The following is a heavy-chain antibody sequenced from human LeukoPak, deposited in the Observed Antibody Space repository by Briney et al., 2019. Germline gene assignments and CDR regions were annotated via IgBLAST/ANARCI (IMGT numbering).Heavy chain of an antibody. J-gene: IGHJ4*02. CDR2: VGDDGTSE. CDR1: GFTFTNYG. Sequence: PGGSLRLSCAASGFTFTNYGMHWVRQAPGKGLDWVAFVGDDGTSEYYADSVKGRFAISRDNSKNTLYLQMNSLRPEDTALYYCAKDVLRTSGMPAWGRGTLVTVSS. CDR3: AKDVLRTSGMPA. D-gene: IGHD1-1*01. V-gene: IGHV3-30*02.